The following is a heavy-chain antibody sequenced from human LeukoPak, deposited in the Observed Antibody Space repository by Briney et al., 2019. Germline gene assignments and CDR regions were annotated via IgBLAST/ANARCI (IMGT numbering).Heavy chain of an antibody. D-gene: IGHD3-10*01. V-gene: IGHV4-39*07. CDR2: IYYSGNT. CDR3: ARDPVTMIRGGFDY. Sequence: SETLSLTCTVSGGSISSSSYYWGWIRQPPGKGLEWIGNIYYSGNTYYNPSLKSRVTISVDTSKNQFSLRLSSVTAADTAVYYCARDPVTMIRGGFDYWGQGTLVTVSS. CDR1: GGSISSSSYY. J-gene: IGHJ4*02.